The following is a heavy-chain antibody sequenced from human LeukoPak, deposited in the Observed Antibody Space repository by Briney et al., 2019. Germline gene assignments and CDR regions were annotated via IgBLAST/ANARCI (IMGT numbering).Heavy chain of an antibody. J-gene: IGHJ4*02. Sequence: PGRSLRLSCAASGFTFNNFALDWVRQAPGKGLEWISRIGPSGVTTYYADSVKGRFTISRDNSKNSLHLQMNSLRAEDTALYYCARQLNLDYWGQGTLVTVSS. CDR3: ARQLNLDY. CDR2: IGPSGVTT. V-gene: IGHV3-23*01. D-gene: IGHD1-1*01. CDR1: GFTFNNFA.